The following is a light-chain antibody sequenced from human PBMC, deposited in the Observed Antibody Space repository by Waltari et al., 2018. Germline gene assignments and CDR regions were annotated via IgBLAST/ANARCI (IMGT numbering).Light chain of an antibody. CDR2: AVS. V-gene: IGLV2-23*02. CDR3: CSYAGSSKGV. CDR1: SSDVGNYKP. J-gene: IGLJ2*01. Sequence: QSALTQPASVSGSPGQSLTISCTGSSSDVGNYKPVSWYQQHPGKAPKLMIYAVSKRPSGVSDRFSGSKSGDTASLTISGLQPEDEADYFCCSYAGSSKGVFGGGTKVTVL.